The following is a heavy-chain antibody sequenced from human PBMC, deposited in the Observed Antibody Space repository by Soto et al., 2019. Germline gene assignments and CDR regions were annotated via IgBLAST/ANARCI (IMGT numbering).Heavy chain of an antibody. Sequence: GGSLRLSCAASGFSFDDYTMHWVRQGPGKGLEWVSLITWDGGSTYYADSVKGRFTISRDNSRNSLYLQMNSLRTEDTALYYCAKDINSSGWYSLDYWGQGTLVTVSS. D-gene: IGHD6-19*01. CDR1: GFSFDDYT. V-gene: IGHV3-43*01. CDR2: ITWDGGST. CDR3: AKDINSSGWYSLDY. J-gene: IGHJ4*02.